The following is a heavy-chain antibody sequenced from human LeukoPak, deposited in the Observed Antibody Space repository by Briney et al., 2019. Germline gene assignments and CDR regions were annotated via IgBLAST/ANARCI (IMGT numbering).Heavy chain of an antibody. V-gene: IGHV3-15*01. CDR3: ATELSSSWYSAFDY. CDR1: GFTFSNAW. CDR2: IKSKVDDRTT. Sequence: GGSLRLSCAASGFTFSNAWMSWVRQAPGKGLEWVGCIKSKVDDRTTDHAAPVKGRFTISRGDSKNTLYLQMNSLKTEDTAVYYCATELSSSWYSAFDYWGQGTLVTVSS. J-gene: IGHJ4*02. D-gene: IGHD6-13*01.